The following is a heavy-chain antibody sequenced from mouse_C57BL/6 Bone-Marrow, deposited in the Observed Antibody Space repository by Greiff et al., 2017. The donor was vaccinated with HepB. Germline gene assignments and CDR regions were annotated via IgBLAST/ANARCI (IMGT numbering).Heavy chain of an antibody. J-gene: IGHJ4*01. D-gene: IGHD2-4*01. Sequence: DVKLVESGTVLARPGASVKMSCKTSGYTFTSYWMHWVKQRPGQGLEWIGAIYPGNSDTSYNQKFKGKAKLTAVTSASTAYMELSSLTNEDSAVYYCTRSDDYDGDYYAMDYWGQGTSVTVSS. V-gene: IGHV1-5*01. CDR3: TRSDDYDGDYYAMDY. CDR1: GYTFTSYW. CDR2: IYPGNSDT.